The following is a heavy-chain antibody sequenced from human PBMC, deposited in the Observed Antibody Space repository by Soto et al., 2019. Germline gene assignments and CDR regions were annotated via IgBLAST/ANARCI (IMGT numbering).Heavy chain of an antibody. V-gene: IGHV1-69*06. J-gene: IGHJ4*02. CDR3: ARVGSRDAYNYVLDK. CDR1: GGIFSNFA. CDR2: ISPILATP. Sequence: QVQLVQSGPEVKKPGSSVKVSCTASGGIFSNFAVSWVRQAPGQGLEWMGGISPILATPKYAQKFQGRVTIAAVKNIAYMELSSLTSEDTAVYYCARVGSRDAYNYVLDKWGQGTLVTVSS. D-gene: IGHD5-18*01.